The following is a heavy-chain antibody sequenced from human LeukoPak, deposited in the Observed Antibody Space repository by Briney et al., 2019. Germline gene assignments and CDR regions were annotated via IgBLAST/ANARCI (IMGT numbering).Heavy chain of an antibody. CDR3: ARLRRNSDRSGFYYYYDN. Sequence: GGSLRLSCAASGFTFSSYGFNWVRQAPGKGLEWVSSVNTISSYIYYADSVKGRFTISRDNVENSVYLQMNSLRAEDSAVYYCARLRRNSDRSGFYYYYDNWGQGTLVTVSS. V-gene: IGHV3-21*01. CDR1: GFTFSSYG. D-gene: IGHD3-22*01. CDR2: VNTISSYI. J-gene: IGHJ4*02.